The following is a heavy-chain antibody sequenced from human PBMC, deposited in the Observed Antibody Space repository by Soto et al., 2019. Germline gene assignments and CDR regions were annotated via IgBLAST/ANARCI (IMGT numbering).Heavy chain of an antibody. D-gene: IGHD3-10*01. J-gene: IGHJ4*02. CDR2: IWYEGSNK. V-gene: IGHV3-33*01. CDR1: GFSFSTYG. CDR3: ARRMSAEGSGGVAY. Sequence: QVQLVESGGGVVQPGRSLRLSCAASGFSFSTYGMHWVRQAPGKGLEWVATIWYEGSNKYDTDSVKGRFTISRDNSKNTLYLHMDSLRDEDTAIYFGARRMSAEGSGGVAYWGQGTLVTVSS.